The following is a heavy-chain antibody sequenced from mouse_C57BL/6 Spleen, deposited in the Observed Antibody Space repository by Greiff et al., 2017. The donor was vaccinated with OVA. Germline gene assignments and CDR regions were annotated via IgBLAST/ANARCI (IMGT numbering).Heavy chain of an antibody. V-gene: IGHV1-64*01. J-gene: IGHJ4*01. CDR3: AREGDYGSSYVYAMDY. D-gene: IGHD1-1*01. CDR2: IHPNSGST. Sequence: VQLQQPGAELVKPGASVKLSCKASGYTFTSYWMHWVKQRPGQGLEWIGMIHPNSGSTNYNEKFKSKATLTVDKSSSTAYMQLSSLTSEDSAVYYCAREGDYGSSYVYAMDYWGQGTSVTVSS. CDR1: GYTFTSYW.